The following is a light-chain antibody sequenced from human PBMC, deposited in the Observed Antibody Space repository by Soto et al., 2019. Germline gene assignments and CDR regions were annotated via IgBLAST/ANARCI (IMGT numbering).Light chain of an antibody. CDR3: SSFTTSSTLV. Sequence: LTEPASVSGSPGQPITISCTGTSSDVGSFDSVAWYQHNPGKAPKLMNYDVSNRPSVVSSRFSGSKSGNTASLSISGLQTEDDANYYCSSFTTSSTLVFGTGPKVTVL. CDR2: DVS. V-gene: IGLV2-14*01. J-gene: IGLJ1*01. CDR1: SSDVGSFDS.